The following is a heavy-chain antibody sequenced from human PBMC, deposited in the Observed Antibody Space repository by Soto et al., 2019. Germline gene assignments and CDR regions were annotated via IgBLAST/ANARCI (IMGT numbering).Heavy chain of an antibody. V-gene: IGHV2-5*02. Sequence: SGPTLVNPTQTLTLTCTFSGFSLSTSGVGVGWIRQPPGKALECLALIYWDDDKRYSPSLKSRLSVTKDTSKNQVVLTMTNMDPVDTATYYCIQSRCGGDCLQSYASYYYYGMDVWGQGTTVTVSS. J-gene: IGHJ6*02. CDR3: IQSRCGGDCLQSYASYYYYGMDV. CDR1: GFSLSTSGVG. CDR2: IYWDDDK. D-gene: IGHD2-21*02.